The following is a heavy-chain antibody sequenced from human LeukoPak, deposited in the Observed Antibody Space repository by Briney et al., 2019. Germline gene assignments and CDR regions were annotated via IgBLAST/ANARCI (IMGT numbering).Heavy chain of an antibody. D-gene: IGHD1-26*01. V-gene: IGHV3-30*02. CDR2: IRYDGSNK. CDR1: GLTFSSYG. Sequence: GGYLRLSCAASGLTFSSYGMHWVRQAPGKGLEWVAFIRYDGSNKYYADSVKGRFTISRDNSKNTLYLQMDSLRAEDTAVYYCAKDPVGATVFDYWGQGTLVSVAS. CDR3: AKDPVGATVFDY. J-gene: IGHJ4*02.